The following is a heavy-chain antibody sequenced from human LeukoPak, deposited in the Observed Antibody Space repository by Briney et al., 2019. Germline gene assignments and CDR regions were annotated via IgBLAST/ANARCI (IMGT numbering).Heavy chain of an antibody. CDR1: GFTFSDYY. Sequence: GGSLRLSCAASGFTFSDYYMSWIRQAPGKGLEWVSAISGSGGSTYYADSVKGRFTISRDNSKNTLYLQMNSLRAEDTAVYYCAKGVVVPAASDYWGQGTLVTVSS. CDR3: AKGVVVPAASDY. CDR2: ISGSGGST. V-gene: IGHV3-23*01. J-gene: IGHJ4*02. D-gene: IGHD2-2*01.